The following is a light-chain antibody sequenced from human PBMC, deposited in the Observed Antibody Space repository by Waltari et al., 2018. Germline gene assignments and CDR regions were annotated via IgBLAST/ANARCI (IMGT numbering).Light chain of an antibody. J-gene: IGLJ1*01. CDR3: SSYRKSSTAGGV. Sequence: QSALTQPASVSGSPGQSLTISCTRTSSDVGGFQYVSWSQQHPGKAPKLMIYDVTNRASGVSSRFTGSKSGNTASLTISGLQTDDEADYYCSSYRKSSTAGGVFGTGTKVTVL. CDR1: SSDVGGFQY. CDR2: DVT. V-gene: IGLV2-14*03.